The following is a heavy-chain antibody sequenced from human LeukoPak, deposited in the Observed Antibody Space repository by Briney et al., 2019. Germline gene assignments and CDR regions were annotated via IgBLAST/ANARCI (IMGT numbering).Heavy chain of an antibody. J-gene: IGHJ6*03. CDR1: GFTFSSYG. CDR3: AKKAVTANYYYYYMDV. V-gene: IGHV3-30*02. D-gene: IGHD4-11*01. Sequence: PGGSLRLSCAASGFTFSSYGMHWVRQAPGKGLEWVAFIRYDGSNKYYADPVKGRFTISRDNSKNTLYLQMNSLRAEDTAVYYCAKKAVTANYYYYYMDVWGKGTTVTVSS. CDR2: IRYDGSNK.